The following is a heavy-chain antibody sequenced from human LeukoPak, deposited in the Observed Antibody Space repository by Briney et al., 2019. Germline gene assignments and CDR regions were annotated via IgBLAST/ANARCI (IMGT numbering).Heavy chain of an antibody. CDR1: GGSISSDY. CDR3: ARHYYDSSGYDY. CDR2: IYYSGST. Sequence: PSETLSLTCTVSGGSISSDYWSWIRQPPGKGLEWIGYIYYSGSTNYNPSLKSRVTISVDTSKNQFSLKLSSVTAADTAVYYCARHYYDSSGYDYWGQGTLVTVSS. J-gene: IGHJ4*02. D-gene: IGHD3-22*01. V-gene: IGHV4-59*08.